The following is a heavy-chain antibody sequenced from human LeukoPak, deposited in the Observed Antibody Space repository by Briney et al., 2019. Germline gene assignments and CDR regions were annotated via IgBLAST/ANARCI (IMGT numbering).Heavy chain of an antibody. CDR2: ISTYNGNT. Sequence: ASGKVSCKASGYTFINYGISWVRQAPGQGLEWMGWISTYNGNTNYAQKLQGRVTMTTDTSTSTAYMELRSLRSDDTAVYYCARAYYDSSAFDYWGQGTLVTVSS. CDR1: GYTFINYG. D-gene: IGHD3-22*01. CDR3: ARAYYDSSAFDY. J-gene: IGHJ4*02. V-gene: IGHV1-18*01.